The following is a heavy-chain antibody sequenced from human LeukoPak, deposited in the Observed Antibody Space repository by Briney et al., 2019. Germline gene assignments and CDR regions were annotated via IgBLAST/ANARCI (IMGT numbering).Heavy chain of an antibody. D-gene: IGHD4-11*01. J-gene: IGHJ4*02. CDR2: IYYSGST. CDR3: ASGASPYSNCPYFDY. Sequence: SETLSLTCTVSGGSISSSSYYWGWIRQPPGKGLEWIGSIYYSGSTYYNPSLKSRVTISVDRSKNQFSLKLSSVTAADTAVYYCASGASPYSNCPYFDYWGQGTLVTVSS. V-gene: IGHV4-39*07. CDR1: GGSISSSSYY.